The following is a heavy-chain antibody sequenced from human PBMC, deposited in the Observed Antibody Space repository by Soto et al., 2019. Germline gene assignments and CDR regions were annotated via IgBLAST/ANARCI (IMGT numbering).Heavy chain of an antibody. CDR3: ARGISSIMITFGGVIDHYFDY. CDR1: GGSISSGDYY. CDR2: IYYSGST. Sequence: QVQLQQSGPGLVKPSQTLSLTCTVSGGSISSGDYYWSWIRQPPVKGQEWIGYIYYSGSTYYNPSLKSRVTISVDTSKNQFSLKLSSVTAADTAVYYSARGISSIMITFGGVIDHYFDYWGQGTLATVS. J-gene: IGHJ4*02. D-gene: IGHD3-16*02. V-gene: IGHV4-30-4*01.